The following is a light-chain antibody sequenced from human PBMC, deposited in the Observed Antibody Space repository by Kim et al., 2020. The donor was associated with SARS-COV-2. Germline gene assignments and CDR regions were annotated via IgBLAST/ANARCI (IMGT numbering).Light chain of an antibody. CDR3: QQRSNWPRST. CDR1: QSVNNY. Sequence: SPGERATLSCRASQSVNNYLAWYQQKPGQTPRRLIYDASNRATGIPARFSGSGSGTDFTLTISSLEPEDFAVYYCQQRSNWPRSTFGQGTKVDIK. V-gene: IGKV3-11*01. J-gene: IGKJ2*02. CDR2: DAS.